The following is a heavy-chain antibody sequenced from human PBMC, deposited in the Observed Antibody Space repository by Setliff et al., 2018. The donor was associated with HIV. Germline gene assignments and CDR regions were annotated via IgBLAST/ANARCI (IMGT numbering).Heavy chain of an antibody. CDR2: IYHSGRT. CDR1: GGSISSNSYY. Sequence: SETLSLTCTVSGGSISSNSYYWGWIRQPPGKGLGWIGSIYHSGRTYYNPSLKSRATISVDTSKNQFSLKLTSVTAADTAVYYCARDQPHDYDSLPGYYTGRYFDYWGRGTLVTVSS. D-gene: IGHD3-9*01. J-gene: IGHJ4*02. CDR3: ARDQPHDYDSLPGYYTGRYFDY. V-gene: IGHV4-39*07.